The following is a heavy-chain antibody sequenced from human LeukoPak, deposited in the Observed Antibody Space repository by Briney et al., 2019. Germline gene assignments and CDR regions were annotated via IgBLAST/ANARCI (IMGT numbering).Heavy chain of an antibody. D-gene: IGHD5-12*01. J-gene: IGHJ6*02. Sequence: GGSLRLSCAGSELTFSFYAMTWVRQAPGKGVEWVSGISGSGGSTHYADSVKGRFTISRDNSKNTLYLQMNSLRAEDTAVYYCAKDRRGYSGYGYDYYGMDVWGQGTTVTVSS. CDR1: ELTFSFYA. V-gene: IGHV3-23*01. CDR2: ISGSGGST. CDR3: AKDRRGYSGYGYDYYGMDV.